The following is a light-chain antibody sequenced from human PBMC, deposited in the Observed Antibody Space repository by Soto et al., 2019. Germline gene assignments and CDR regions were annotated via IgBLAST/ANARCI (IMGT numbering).Light chain of an antibody. V-gene: IGLV2-14*01. CDR2: EVS. J-gene: IGLJ1*01. Sequence: QSALTQPASVSGSPGQSITISCTGTSSDIGGYTYVSWYQQHPGKAPKLMIYEVSNRPSEVSNRFSGSKSGNTASLTISGLQPEDEADYYCNSYTSRYTFVLGTGTKLTVL. CDR3: NSYTSRYTFV. CDR1: SSDIGGYTY.